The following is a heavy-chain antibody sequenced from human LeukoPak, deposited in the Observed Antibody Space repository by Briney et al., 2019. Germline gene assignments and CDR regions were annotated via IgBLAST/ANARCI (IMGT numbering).Heavy chain of an antibody. D-gene: IGHD4-11*01. CDR3: ARRRTTVTELDNYYYYMDV. CDR1: GYSFTSYW. V-gene: IGHV5-51*01. CDR2: IYPGDSDT. Sequence: GESLKISCKGSGYSFTSYWIGWVRQMPGKGLECMGIIYPGDSDTRYSPSFQGQVTISADKSISTAYLQWSSLKASDTAMYYCARRRTTVTELDNYYYYMDVWGKGTTVTVSS. J-gene: IGHJ6*03.